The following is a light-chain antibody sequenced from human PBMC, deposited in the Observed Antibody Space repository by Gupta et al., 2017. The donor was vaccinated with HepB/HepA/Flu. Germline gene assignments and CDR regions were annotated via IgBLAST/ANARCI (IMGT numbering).Light chain of an antibody. V-gene: IGKV1-5*03. Sequence: DIQMTQSPSTLSASVGDRVTITCRASQRISTWLDWYQQKPGKAPKVLIYKASSLESGVPSRFSGSGSGTEFTLTISSLQPDDFATYYCQQYSSYLWTFGQGTKVEI. CDR2: KAS. J-gene: IGKJ1*01. CDR3: QQYSSYLWT. CDR1: QRISTW.